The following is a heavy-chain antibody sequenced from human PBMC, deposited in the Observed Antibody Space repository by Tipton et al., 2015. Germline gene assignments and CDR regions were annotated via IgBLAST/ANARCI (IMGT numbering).Heavy chain of an antibody. CDR2: ISDSGST. Sequence: TLSLTCTVSGDSVTTYSWSWLRQPPGKGLEWIGYISDSGSTNYNPSLKSRITISVNTSKNHFSLKLSSVTAADTAMYYCARTYCGGDCPLNWFDPGGQGTLVTVAS. V-gene: IGHV4-59*02. D-gene: IGHD2-21*02. CDR3: ARTYCGGDCPLNWFDP. CDR1: GDSVTTYS. J-gene: IGHJ5*02.